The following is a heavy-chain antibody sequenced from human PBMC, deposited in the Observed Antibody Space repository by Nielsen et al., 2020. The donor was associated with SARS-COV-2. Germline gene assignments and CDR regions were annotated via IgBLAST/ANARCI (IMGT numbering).Heavy chain of an antibody. CDR3: IWVGATLDI. V-gene: IGHV3-15*01. CDR2: VKSKTDGGTT. CDR1: GFNFTNAW. Sequence: GESLKISCAASGFNFTNAWMTWVRQAPGKGLEWVGRVKSKTDGGTTDYATPVKSRFTFSRDDSKSTLYLHMNSLKAEDTAVYYCIWVGATLDIWGQGTMVTVSS. D-gene: IGHD1-26*01. J-gene: IGHJ3*02.